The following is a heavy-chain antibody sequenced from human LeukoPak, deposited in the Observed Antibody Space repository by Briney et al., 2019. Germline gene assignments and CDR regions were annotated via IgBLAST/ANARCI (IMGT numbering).Heavy chain of an antibody. J-gene: IGHJ4*02. CDR1: GFTFSDYY. V-gene: IGHV3-11*01. CDR2: ISSSGSTI. CDR3: ARDLLSIAAAGFDY. D-gene: IGHD6-13*01. Sequence: GGSLRLSCAASGFTFSDYYMSWIRQAPGKGLEWVSYISSSGSTIYYADPVKGRFTISRDNAKNSLYLQMNSLRAEDTAVYYCARDLLSIAAAGFDYWGQGTLVTVSS.